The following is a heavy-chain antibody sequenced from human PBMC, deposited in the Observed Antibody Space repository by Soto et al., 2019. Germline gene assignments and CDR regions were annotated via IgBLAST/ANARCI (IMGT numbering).Heavy chain of an antibody. CDR3: ARHAYYDFWSGYTHFDY. D-gene: IGHD3-3*01. J-gene: IGHJ4*02. CDR2: INHSGST. V-gene: IGHV4-34*01. Sequence: PSETLSLTCAVYGGSLSGYYWSWIRQPPGKGLEWIGEINHSGSTNYNPSLKSRVTISVDTSKNQFSLKLSSVTAADTAVYYCARHAYYDFWSGYTHFDYWGQGTLVTVSS. CDR1: GGSLSGYY.